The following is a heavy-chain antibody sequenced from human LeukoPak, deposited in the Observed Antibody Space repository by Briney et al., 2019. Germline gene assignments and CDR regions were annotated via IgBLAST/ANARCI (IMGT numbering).Heavy chain of an antibody. D-gene: IGHD3-10*01. V-gene: IGHV3-30*02. CDR2: IRYDGSNK. Sequence: GGSLRLSCAASGFTFSSYGMHWVRQAPGKGLEWVAFIRYDGSNKYYADSVKGRFTISRDNSKNTLYLQMNSLRAEDTAVYYCAGTTVPYYYGMDVWGQGTTVTVSS. J-gene: IGHJ6*02. CDR3: AGTTVPYYYGMDV. CDR1: GFTFSSYG.